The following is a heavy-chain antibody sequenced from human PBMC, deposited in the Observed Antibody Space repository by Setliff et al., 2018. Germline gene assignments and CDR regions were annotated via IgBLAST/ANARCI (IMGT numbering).Heavy chain of an antibody. CDR1: GYNFKTYA. CDR3: ARGNPAERYEY. D-gene: IGHD5-12*01. V-gene: IGHV1-18*01. CDR2: ISLYDGHT. J-gene: IGHJ1*01. Sequence: ASVKVSCKASGYNFKTYAISWVRQAPGQGLEWMGFISLYDGHTNYAQNFQGRLTVTTDTSTSTSYMELSSLRFDDTAVYYCARGNPAERYEYWGQGTLVTVSS.